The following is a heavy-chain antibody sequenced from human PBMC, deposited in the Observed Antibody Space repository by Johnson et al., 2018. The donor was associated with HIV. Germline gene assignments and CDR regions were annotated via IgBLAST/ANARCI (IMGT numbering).Heavy chain of an antibody. CDR2: IWHDGRDV. CDR3: AKGRGYDYDALDF. D-gene: IGHD5-12*01. J-gene: IGHJ3*01. CDR1: GFTFSSYG. V-gene: IGHV3-33*03. Sequence: QVQLVESGGGVVQPGTSLRLSCAASGFTFSSYGIHWVRQAPGKGLEWVAFIWHDGRDVYYADSVKGRFTVSRDNSKNAVYLQMNSLGAGDTAVYYCAKGRGYDYDALDFWGQGTMVTVSS.